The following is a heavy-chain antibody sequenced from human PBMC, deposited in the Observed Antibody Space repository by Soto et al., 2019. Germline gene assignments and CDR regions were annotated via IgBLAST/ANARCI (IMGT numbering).Heavy chain of an antibody. CDR2: ILYTGSA. CDR3: ERDRKDETEM. CDR1: GGSTRTGGYY. Sequence: PLSPTFTLSGGSTRTGGYYGSWIRQRPGKGLEWIASILYTGSAYYNPSLESRLSISIDRSKNQFSLELRSVSVADTAVDYCERDRKDETEMWGKGNRVT. J-gene: IGHJ4*02. V-gene: IGHV4-31*03.